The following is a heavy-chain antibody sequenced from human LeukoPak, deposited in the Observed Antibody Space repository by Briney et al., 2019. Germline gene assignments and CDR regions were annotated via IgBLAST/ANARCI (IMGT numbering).Heavy chain of an antibody. CDR3: ARANCGGDCPIDY. Sequence: GGSLRLSCAASGFTVSSNYMSWVRQGPGKGLEWVSVIYSGGSTYYADSVKGRFTISRDKSKNTLYLQMNSLRVEDTAVYYCARANCGGDCPIDYWGQGTLVTVSS. J-gene: IGHJ4*02. CDR1: GFTVSSNY. D-gene: IGHD2-21*02. CDR2: IYSGGST. V-gene: IGHV3-53*01.